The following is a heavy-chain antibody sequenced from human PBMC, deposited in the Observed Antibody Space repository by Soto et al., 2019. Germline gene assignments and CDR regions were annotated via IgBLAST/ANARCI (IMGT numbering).Heavy chain of an antibody. CDR2: ITSSSSKI. CDR3: ARPLNGSGGGLYEF. D-gene: IGHD3-10*01. J-gene: IGHJ4*02. CDR1: GFIFNMYS. Sequence: EVQLAESGGGLVQPGGSLRLSCAASGFIFNMYSMSWVRQAPGKGLEWISHITSSSSKIDYADSVKGRFTISRDNAKNSLYLQMNSLRGEDTAVYYCARPLNGSGGGLYEFWGQGVLVTVSS. V-gene: IGHV3-48*01.